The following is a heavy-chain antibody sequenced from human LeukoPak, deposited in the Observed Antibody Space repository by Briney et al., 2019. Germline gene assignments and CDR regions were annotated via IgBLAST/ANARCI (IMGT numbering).Heavy chain of an antibody. Sequence: GASVKVSCKASGYTFTSYDINWVRQATGQGLEWMGWMNPNSGNTGYAQKFQGRVTMTRNISISTAYMELSSLRCEDTAVYYCATATMVRDVHFDYWGQGTLVTVSS. D-gene: IGHD3-10*01. CDR1: GYTFTSYD. CDR2: MNPNSGNT. CDR3: ATATMVRDVHFDY. J-gene: IGHJ4*02. V-gene: IGHV1-8*02.